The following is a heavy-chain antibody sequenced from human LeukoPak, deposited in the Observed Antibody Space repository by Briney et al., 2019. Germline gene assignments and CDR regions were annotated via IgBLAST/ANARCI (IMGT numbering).Heavy chain of an antibody. CDR2: ITGSSGST. Sequence: GGSLRPSCAASGFTFSSYAMSWVRQAPGKGLEWVSAITGSSGSTYYADSVEGRFTISRDNSKNTLYLQMNSLRAEDTALYYCAKAAFYYDSSARAFDIWGQGTMVTVSS. D-gene: IGHD3-22*01. CDR1: GFTFSSYA. V-gene: IGHV3-23*01. CDR3: AKAAFYYDSSARAFDI. J-gene: IGHJ3*02.